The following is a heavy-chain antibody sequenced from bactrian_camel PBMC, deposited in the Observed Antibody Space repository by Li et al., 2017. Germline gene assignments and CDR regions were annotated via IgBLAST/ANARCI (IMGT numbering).Heavy chain of an antibody. Sequence: HVQLVESGGGSVQAGETLTLSCTASGLSFADSGMAWYRQAPGNECELVSSISRDGSTYYADSVKGRFTISQDNPRTVSLQMNSLKREDTAMYYCVAGWWCGPKWTQAATYNFWGQGTQVTVS. CDR2: ISRDGST. CDR3: VAGWWCGPKWTQAATYNF. V-gene: IGHV3S61*01. J-gene: IGHJ4*01. D-gene: IGHD3*01. CDR1: GLSFADSG.